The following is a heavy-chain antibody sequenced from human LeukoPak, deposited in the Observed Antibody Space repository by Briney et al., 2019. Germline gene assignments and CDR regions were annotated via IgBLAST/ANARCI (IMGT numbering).Heavy chain of an antibody. Sequence: GGSLRLSWAASGFTFSSYSMNWVRQAPGKGLEWVSSISSSSSYIYYADSVKGRFTISRDNAKNSLYLQMNSLRAEDTAVYYCAGTGATVTRFHYWGQGTLVTVSS. D-gene: IGHD4-17*01. CDR2: ISSSSSYI. CDR3: AGTGATVTRFHY. CDR1: GFTFSSYS. V-gene: IGHV3-21*04. J-gene: IGHJ4*02.